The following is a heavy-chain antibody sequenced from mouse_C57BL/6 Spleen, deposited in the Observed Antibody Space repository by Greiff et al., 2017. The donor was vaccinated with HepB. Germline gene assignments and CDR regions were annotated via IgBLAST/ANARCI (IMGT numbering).Heavy chain of an antibody. CDR2: IYPGSGST. Sequence: VKQRPGQGLEWIGDIYPGSGSTNYNEKFKSKATLTVDTSSSTAYMQLSSLTSEDSAVYYCARRGNPGKGYAMDYWGQGTSVTVSS. J-gene: IGHJ4*01. D-gene: IGHD4-1*01. V-gene: IGHV1-55*01. CDR3: ARRGNPGKGYAMDY.